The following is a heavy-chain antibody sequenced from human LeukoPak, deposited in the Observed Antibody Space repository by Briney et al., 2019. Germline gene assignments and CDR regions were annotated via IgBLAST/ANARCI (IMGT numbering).Heavy chain of an antibody. CDR1: GFGFSSYA. J-gene: IGHJ4*02. CDR3: AQEGAIDSDS. CDR2: IVGSGGRT. Sequence: GGSLRLSCAASGFGFSSYAMNWVRQAPGKGLEWVSTIVGSGGRTYYADSVKGRFTISRDNSENTLYLQMISLRAEDTAIYYCAQEGAIDSDSWGQGTLVTVSS. V-gene: IGHV3-23*01. D-gene: IGHD3-3*01.